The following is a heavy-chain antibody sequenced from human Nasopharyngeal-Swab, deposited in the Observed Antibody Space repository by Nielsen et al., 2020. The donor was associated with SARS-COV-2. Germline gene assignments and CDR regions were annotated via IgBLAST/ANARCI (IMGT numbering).Heavy chain of an antibody. J-gene: IGHJ4*02. CDR1: GGSITSGGYY. V-gene: IGHV4-31*03. Sequence: SETLSLTCTVSGGSITSGGYYWSWVRQHPEKGLEWIGYIYHRGATYDNPSLKGRVTISVDTSQNQFSLKLSSVTAADTAVYYCARVGPLSGYYPDYWGQGTLVTVSS. D-gene: IGHD3-9*01. CDR2: IYHRGAT. CDR3: ARVGPLSGYYPDY.